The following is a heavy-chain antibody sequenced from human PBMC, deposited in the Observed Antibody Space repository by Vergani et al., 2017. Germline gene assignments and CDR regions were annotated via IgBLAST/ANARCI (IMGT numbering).Heavy chain of an antibody. J-gene: IGHJ1*01. D-gene: IGHD1-1*01. CDR3: ATKSCGTPGCQIGYFRE. CDR2: ISYDGTQK. V-gene: IGHV3-30*03. Sequence: RSLRLSCVVSGFTSSYYGMHWVRQAPGKGLEWVAVISYDGTQKYYADSVKGLFTISRDNSKSTLYLQMNSLRTEDTAVYYCATKSCGTPGCQIGYFREWGQGTLVTVSS. CDR1: GFTSSYYG.